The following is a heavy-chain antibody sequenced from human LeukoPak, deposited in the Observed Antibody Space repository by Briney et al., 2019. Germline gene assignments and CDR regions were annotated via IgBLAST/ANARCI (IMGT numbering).Heavy chain of an antibody. Sequence: GGSLRLSCAASGFTFSTYGMPWVRQAPGRGLEWVAVIWYDGSKAYYADSVTGRFTISRDKSNNAVYLQMTSLRAEDTALYYCVRDHCGGDCATPPLGFDDWGQGTLVTVSS. CDR3: VRDHCGGDCATPPLGFDD. CDR2: IWYDGSKA. D-gene: IGHD2-21*02. V-gene: IGHV3-33*01. J-gene: IGHJ4*02. CDR1: GFTFSTYG.